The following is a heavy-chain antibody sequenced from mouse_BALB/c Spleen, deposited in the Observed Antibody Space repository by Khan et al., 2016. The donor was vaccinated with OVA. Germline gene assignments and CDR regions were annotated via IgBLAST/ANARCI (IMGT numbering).Heavy chain of an antibody. CDR3: ARDYWCAY. V-gene: IGHV5-6-5*01. CDR2: IISCDST. CDR1: GFTFSNYS. J-gene: IGHJ3*01. Sequence: EVQLVESGGGLVKPGESLKLSCAASGFTFSNYSMSWVRQSPEKRLEWVASIISCDSTYYPDSVKGRFTISRDNARNNLYLQMRSLPSETTAMYVCARDYWCAYGVQGPL.